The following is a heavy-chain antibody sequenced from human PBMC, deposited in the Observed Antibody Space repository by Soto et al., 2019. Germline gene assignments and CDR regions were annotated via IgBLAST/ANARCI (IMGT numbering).Heavy chain of an antibody. Sequence: QITLKESGPTLVQPTQTLTLTCTFSGFSLSPSDIGVGWIRQPPGKALEWLALIYWDDNKRYSPSLKSRLTIAKDTSKNRVVLTMTNTVPGDTATYYCAHSKLSSFDYWGQGALVTVAA. D-gene: IGHD1-7*01. J-gene: IGHJ4*02. V-gene: IGHV2-5*02. CDR2: IYWDDNK. CDR1: GFSLSPSDIG. CDR3: AHSKLSSFDY.